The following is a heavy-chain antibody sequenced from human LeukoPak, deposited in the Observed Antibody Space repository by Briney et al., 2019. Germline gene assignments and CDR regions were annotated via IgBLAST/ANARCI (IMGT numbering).Heavy chain of an antibody. CDR2: IYYSGST. CDR3: ASLVVPAAHYYYYYYMDV. Sequence: SETLSLTCTVSGGSISSYYWSWIRQPPGKGLEWIGYIYYSGSTNYNPSLKSRVTISVDTSKNQFSLKLSSVTAADTAVYYCASLVVPAAHYYYYYYMDVWGKGTTVTVSS. V-gene: IGHV4-59*01. D-gene: IGHD2-2*01. CDR1: GGSISSYY. J-gene: IGHJ6*03.